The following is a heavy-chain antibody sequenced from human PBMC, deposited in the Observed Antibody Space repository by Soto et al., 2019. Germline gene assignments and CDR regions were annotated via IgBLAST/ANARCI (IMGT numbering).Heavy chain of an antibody. CDR3: ARDRHDYGVSSGSGVGWIDP. V-gene: IGHV1-2*04. CDR2: INPKTGVT. J-gene: IGHJ5*02. Sequence: QVQLLQSGAEMKQTGASVKVSCRTSVYNFTAFYLHWVRRAPGQGLEWMGWINPKTGVTNYTQNFQGWVTMTRDTSISTAYLELRRLRPADTAFYFCARDRHDYGVSSGSGVGWIDPWGQGTLVTVSS. CDR1: VYNFTAFY. D-gene: IGHD4-17*01.